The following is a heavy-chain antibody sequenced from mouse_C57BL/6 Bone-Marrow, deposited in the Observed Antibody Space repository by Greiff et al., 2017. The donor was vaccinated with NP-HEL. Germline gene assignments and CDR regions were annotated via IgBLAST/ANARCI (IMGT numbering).Heavy chain of an antibody. CDR3: ARCDYDEAWFAY. CDR2: IYPGSGST. Sequence: VQLQQPGAELVKPGASVTMSCKASGYTFTSYWITWVKQRPGQGLEWIGDIYPGSGSTNYNEKFKSKATLTVDTSSSTAYMQLSSLTSEDSAVYYCARCDYDEAWFAYWGQGTLVTVSA. J-gene: IGHJ3*01. CDR1: GYTFTSYW. D-gene: IGHD2-4*01. V-gene: IGHV1-55*01.